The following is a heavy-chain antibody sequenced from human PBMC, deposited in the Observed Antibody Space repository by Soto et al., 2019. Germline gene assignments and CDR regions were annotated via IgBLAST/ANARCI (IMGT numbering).Heavy chain of an antibody. D-gene: IGHD2-2*01. V-gene: IGHV1-46*01. Sequence: QVSLVQSGAEVKKPGASVKVSCKASGYTFTSYYVHWVRQAPGQGLEWMGIINPSGATTTYAQNFQGRVAMTRETSTCTVYMELSSLRSEDTAVYYCARRDCFSSSCYFKYWGQGTLVTVSS. CDR2: INPSGATT. CDR1: GYTFTSYY. J-gene: IGHJ4*02. CDR3: ARRDCFSSSCYFKY.